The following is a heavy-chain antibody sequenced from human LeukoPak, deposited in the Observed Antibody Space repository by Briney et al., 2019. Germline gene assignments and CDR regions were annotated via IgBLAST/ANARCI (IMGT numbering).Heavy chain of an antibody. V-gene: IGHV1-46*04. CDR1: GYTFTNYY. Sequence: ASVKVSCKASGYTFTNYYMHWVRQAPGQGLEWMGIINPSGGSTRYAQKLQGRVTMTRDTSTSTVYMELSSLRSEDTAVYYCAGFGYGGGGYFDYWGQGTLVTVSS. CDR2: INPSGGST. CDR3: AGFGYGGGGYFDY. D-gene: IGHD5-18*01. J-gene: IGHJ4*02.